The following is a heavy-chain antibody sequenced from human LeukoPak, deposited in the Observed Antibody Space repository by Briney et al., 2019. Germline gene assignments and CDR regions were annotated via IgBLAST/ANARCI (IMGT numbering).Heavy chain of an antibody. J-gene: IGHJ3*02. CDR1: GFTFSSYW. CDR2: IKQDGSEK. Sequence: GGSLRLSCAASGFTFSSYWMSWVRQAPGKGLEWVANIKQDGSEKYYVDSVKGRFTISRDNAKNSLYLQINSLRAEDTAVYYCARSGSKNSSSWYDAFDIWGQGTMVTVSS. D-gene: IGHD6-13*01. CDR3: ARSGSKNSSSWYDAFDI. V-gene: IGHV3-7*01.